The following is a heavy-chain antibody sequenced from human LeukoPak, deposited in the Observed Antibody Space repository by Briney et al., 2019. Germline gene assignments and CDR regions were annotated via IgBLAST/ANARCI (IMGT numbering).Heavy chain of an antibody. J-gene: IGHJ6*03. CDR3: ARLTVTGGLYYYYYMDV. Sequence: SETLSLTCAAYGGSFSGYYWSWIRQPPGKGLEWIGEINHSGSTNYNPSLKSRVTISVDTSNNQFSLKLSSVTAADTAVYYCARLTVTGGLYYYYYMDVWGKGTTVTVSS. CDR2: INHSGST. CDR1: GGSFSGYY. D-gene: IGHD4-17*01. V-gene: IGHV4-34*01.